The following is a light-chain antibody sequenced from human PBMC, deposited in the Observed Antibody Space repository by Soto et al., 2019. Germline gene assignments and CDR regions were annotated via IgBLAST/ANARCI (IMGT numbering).Light chain of an antibody. CDR2: EAT. J-gene: IGLJ3*02. CDR3: SSYLGNSIRV. Sequence: QSALTQPASVSGSPGRSITISCTGTSSDVGSYPLVSWYQQYPAKAPKLLIYEATKRPSGVSSRFSGSKSGNTASLTISRLQAEGEADYYSSSYLGNSIRVFGGGTKLTVL. V-gene: IGLV2-23*01. CDR1: SSDVGSYPL.